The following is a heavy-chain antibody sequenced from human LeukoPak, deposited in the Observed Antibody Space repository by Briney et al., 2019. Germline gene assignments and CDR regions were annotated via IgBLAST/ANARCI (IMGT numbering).Heavy chain of an antibody. CDR3: AKDLVPAAPWGSYYFDY. Sequence: PGRSLRLSCAASGFTFSSYAMSWVRQAPGKGLEWVSAISGSGGSTYYADSVKGRFTISRDNSKNTLYLQMNSLRAEDTAVYYCAKDLVPAAPWGSYYFDYWGQGTLVTVSS. CDR2: ISGSGGST. J-gene: IGHJ4*02. V-gene: IGHV3-23*01. CDR1: GFTFSSYA. D-gene: IGHD2-2*01.